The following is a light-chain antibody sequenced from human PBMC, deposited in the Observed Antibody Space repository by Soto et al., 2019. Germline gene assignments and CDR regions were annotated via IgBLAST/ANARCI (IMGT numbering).Light chain of an antibody. CDR3: QQSDSTPYT. Sequence: DIQMTQSTSSLSASVGDRFTITCRASQTISTYLNWYQQKPGKAPRLLIYDASSLLSGVPSRFSGSGSGTDFTLTIASLQPEDFSTYYCQQSDSTPYTLGQGTKVDIK. CDR2: DAS. J-gene: IGKJ2*01. V-gene: IGKV1-39*01. CDR1: QTISTY.